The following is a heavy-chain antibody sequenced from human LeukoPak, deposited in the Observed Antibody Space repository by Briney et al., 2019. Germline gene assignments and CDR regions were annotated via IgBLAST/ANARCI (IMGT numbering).Heavy chain of an antibody. CDR2: INSDGSEG. CDR3: ARDIVDSSQHPPRRASDAFDI. J-gene: IGHJ3*02. D-gene: IGHD3-22*01. Sequence: GGSLRLSCAVSGFTFSGFWMSWSRQAPGKGLEWVASINSDGSEGYYADVVKGRFTISRDNAKNSLYLQINSLRAEDTAVYYCARDIVDSSQHPPRRASDAFDIWGQGTMVTVSS. CDR1: GFTFSGFW. V-gene: IGHV3-7*03.